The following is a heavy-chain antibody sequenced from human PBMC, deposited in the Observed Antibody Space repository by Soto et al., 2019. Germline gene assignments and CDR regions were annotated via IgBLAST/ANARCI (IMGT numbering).Heavy chain of an antibody. CDR2: IIPIFGTA. CDR3: ARGLTENYYYYYGMDV. D-gene: IGHD7-27*01. V-gene: IGHV1-69*13. Sequence: GASVKVSCKASGGTFSSYAISWVRQAPGQGLEWMGGIIPIFGTANYAQKFQGRVTITADESTSTAYMELSSLRSEDTAVYYCARGLTENYYYYYGMDVWGQGTTVTVYS. CDR1: GGTFSSYA. J-gene: IGHJ6*02.